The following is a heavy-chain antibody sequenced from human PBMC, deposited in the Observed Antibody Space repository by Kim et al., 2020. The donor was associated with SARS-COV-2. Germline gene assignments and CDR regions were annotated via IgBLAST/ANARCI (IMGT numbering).Heavy chain of an antibody. CDR1: GFTFSSYA. J-gene: IGHJ4*02. CDR3: AKAPRVGTTTLDY. CDR2: ISYDGTHK. V-gene: IGHV3-30*18. Sequence: GGSLRLSCAASGFTFSSYAMHWVRQAPGKGLEWVADISYDGTHKYYADSVKGRFTISRDNSKNTLYLQVNSLRAEDTAVFYCAKAPRVGTTTLDYWGQG. D-gene: IGHD1-26*01.